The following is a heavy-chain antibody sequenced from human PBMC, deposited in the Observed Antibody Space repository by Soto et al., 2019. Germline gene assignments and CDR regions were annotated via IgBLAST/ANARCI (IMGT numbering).Heavy chain of an antibody. V-gene: IGHV4-59*08. D-gene: IGHD6-13*01. Sequence: SETLSLTCTVSGASISSYYWSWIRQPPGKGLEWIGYIYNSGSTNYNPSLKSRVTISVDTSKNQFSLKLSSVTAADTAVYYCARGSTGYSSSWYRYWGQGTLVTVS. CDR3: ARGSTGYSSSWYRY. CDR1: GASISSYY. J-gene: IGHJ4*02. CDR2: IYNSGST.